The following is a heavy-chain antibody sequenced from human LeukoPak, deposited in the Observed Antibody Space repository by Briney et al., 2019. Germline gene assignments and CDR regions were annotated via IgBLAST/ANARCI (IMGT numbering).Heavy chain of an antibody. CDR2: INHSGST. D-gene: IGHD6-19*01. J-gene: IGHJ1*01. CDR3: ARPGWLGGYFQH. Sequence: SETLSLTCAVYGGSFSGYYWSWIRQLPGKGLEWIGEINHSGSTNYNPSLKSRVTISVDTSKNQFSLKLSSVTAADTAVYYCARPGWLGGYFQHWGQGTLVTVSS. V-gene: IGHV4-34*01. CDR1: GGSFSGYY.